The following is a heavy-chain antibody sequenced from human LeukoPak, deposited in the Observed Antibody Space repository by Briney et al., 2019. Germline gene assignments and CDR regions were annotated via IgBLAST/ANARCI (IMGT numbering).Heavy chain of an antibody. CDR1: GGSISSYY. V-gene: IGHV4-4*07. D-gene: IGHD3-22*01. CDR2: IYTSGST. Sequence: SETLSLTCTVSGGSISSYYWSWIRQPAGKGLDLIGRIYTSGSTTYNPSLKSRVTMSVDTSKNQFSLKLSSVTAADTAVYYCPSSTRNYYDSSGYYVAAFDIWGQGTMVTVSS. CDR3: PSSTRNYYDSSGYYVAAFDI. J-gene: IGHJ3*02.